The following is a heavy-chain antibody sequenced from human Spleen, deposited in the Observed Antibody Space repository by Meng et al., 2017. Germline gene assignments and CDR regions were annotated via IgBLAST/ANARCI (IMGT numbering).Heavy chain of an antibody. D-gene: IGHD6-19*01. J-gene: IGHJ4*02. CDR2: VYYSGST. CDR3: AGGTVAGTGHYYFDY. Sequence: SQTLSLTCAVSGYSISSGYYWVWIRQPPGKGLEWIGSVYYSGSTYYNPSLKSRVTISVDTSRNQFSLKLSYVTAADTAVYFCAGGTVAGTGHYYFDYWGQGTLVTVSS. V-gene: IGHV4-38-2*01. CDR1: GYSISSGYY.